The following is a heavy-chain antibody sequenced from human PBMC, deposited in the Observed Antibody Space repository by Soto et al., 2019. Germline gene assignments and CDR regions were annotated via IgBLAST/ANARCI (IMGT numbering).Heavy chain of an antibody. CDR1: GGTFSNYA. CDR2: IIPICGTR. D-gene: IGHD6-19*01. J-gene: IGHJ3*02. CDR3: ARDGEGIAVPGNSFDI. Sequence: GASVKVSCKASGGTFSNYAITWVRQAPGQGLEWLGRIIPICGTRDYAQKFQGRVTITADESTTTAYMELSRLRSDDTAVYYCARDGEGIAVPGNSFDIWGQGTMVT. V-gene: IGHV1-69*13.